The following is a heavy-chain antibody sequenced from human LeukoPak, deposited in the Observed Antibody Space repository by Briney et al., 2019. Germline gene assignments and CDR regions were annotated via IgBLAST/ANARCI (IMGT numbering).Heavy chain of an antibody. V-gene: IGHV1-2*02. CDR3: ARGPRITIFGVVMANDAFDI. D-gene: IGHD3-3*01. J-gene: IGHJ3*02. Sequence: ASVKVSCKASGYTFTDYFMNWVRQAPGQGLEWMGWINPISGGTVYAQKFQGRVTMTRDTSSSTAYMELSRLRFDDTVVYYCARGPRITIFGVVMANDAFDIWGQGTMVTVSS. CDR1: GYTFTDYF. CDR2: INPISGGT.